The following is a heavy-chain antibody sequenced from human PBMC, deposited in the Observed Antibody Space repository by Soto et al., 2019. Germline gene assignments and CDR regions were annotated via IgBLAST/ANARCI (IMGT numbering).Heavy chain of an antibody. D-gene: IGHD4-17*01. Sequence: QVQLVQSGAEVKKPGTSVKVSCKASGYTFTSNGIIWVRQAPGQGRDWMGWMSTYNGNTNYTQKLKGRVTMTRDTSRSIAYMELRNLRSDDTAVYYCARDGYGDYGYWGQGSLVTVSS. CDR3: ARDGYGDYGY. CDR1: GYTFTSNG. V-gene: IGHV1-18*01. J-gene: IGHJ4*02. CDR2: MSTYNGNT.